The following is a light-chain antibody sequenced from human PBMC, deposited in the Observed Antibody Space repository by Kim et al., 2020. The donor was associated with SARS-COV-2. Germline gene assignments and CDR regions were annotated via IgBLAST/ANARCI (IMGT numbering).Light chain of an antibody. Sequence: PGDRATLSCRAIQNVTSSYLAWYQQKPGQAPRLLIYGASYRSSGIPDRFSGSTSGTDFTLTISRLEPEDFAVYYCQQYGSSPPRYTFGQGTKLEI. CDR3: QQYGSSPPRYT. CDR1: QNVTSSY. CDR2: GAS. J-gene: IGKJ2*01. V-gene: IGKV3-20*01.